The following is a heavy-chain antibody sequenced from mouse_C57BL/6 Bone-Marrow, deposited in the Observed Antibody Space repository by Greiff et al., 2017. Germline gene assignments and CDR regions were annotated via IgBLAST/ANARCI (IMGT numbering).Heavy chain of an antibody. V-gene: IGHV1-82*01. CDR2: IYPGDGDT. D-gene: IGHD4-1*01. CDR3: ASWGWFSY. CDR1: GYAFSSSW. Sequence: VQVVESGPELVKPGASVQISCKASGYAFSSSWMNWVKQRPGKGLEWIGRIYPGDGDTNYNGKFKGKATLTADKSSSTAYMQLSSLTSEDSAVYFCASWGWFSYWGQVTLVTVSA. J-gene: IGHJ3*01.